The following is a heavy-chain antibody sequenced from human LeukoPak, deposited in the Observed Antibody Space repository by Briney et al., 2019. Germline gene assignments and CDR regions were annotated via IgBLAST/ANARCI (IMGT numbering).Heavy chain of an antibody. CDR1: GDSISNYY. D-gene: IGHD1-7*01. CDR3: ARNYRPDFDC. CDR2: IYYSGNT. J-gene: IGHJ4*02. Sequence: PSETLSLTCTVSGDSISNYYWSWIRQPPGKGLEWIGHIYYSGNTNYNPSLKSRVTISVDTSKNQFSLQLNSVTPEDTAVYYCARNYRPDFDCWGQGTLVTVSS. V-gene: IGHV4-59*12.